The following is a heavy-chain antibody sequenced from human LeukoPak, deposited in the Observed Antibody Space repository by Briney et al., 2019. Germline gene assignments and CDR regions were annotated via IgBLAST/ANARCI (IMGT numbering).Heavy chain of an antibody. Sequence: PSETLSLTCTVSGDSITGYYWSWVRQPPGKGLEWIGYIYYSGTTNYNPSLKSRVTISVDTPNNQFSLNLSSVTAADTAVYYCARVESVVTTTRMGFDSWGQGTLVTVS. D-gene: IGHD4-17*01. CDR1: GDSITGYY. J-gene: IGHJ4*02. CDR3: ARVESVVTTTRMGFDS. CDR2: IYYSGTT. V-gene: IGHV4-59*01.